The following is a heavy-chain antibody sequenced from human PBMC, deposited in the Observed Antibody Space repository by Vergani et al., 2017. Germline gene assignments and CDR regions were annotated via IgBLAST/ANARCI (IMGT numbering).Heavy chain of an antibody. J-gene: IGHJ4*02. CDR1: GFTFSNAW. CDR3: TTVGGYYDSSGYYDY. D-gene: IGHD3-22*01. Sequence: EVQLVESGGNLVKPGGSLRLSCAASGFTFSNAWMSWVRQAPGKGLEWVGHIKSKTDGGTTDYAAPVKGRFTISRDDSKNTLYLQMNSLKTEDTAVYYCTTVGGYYDSSGYYDYWGQGTLVTVSS. V-gene: IGHV3-15*01. CDR2: IKSKTDGGTT.